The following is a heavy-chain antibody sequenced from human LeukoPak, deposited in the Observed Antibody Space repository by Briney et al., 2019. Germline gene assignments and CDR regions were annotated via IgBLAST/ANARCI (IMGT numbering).Heavy chain of an antibody. V-gene: IGHV1-18*01. CDR2: ISVYNGHT. D-gene: IGHD6-13*01. Sequence: ASVKVSCKASGYTFTSYDISWVRQAPGQGREWMGWISVYNGHTNYAQKLQGRVTMTTDTSTSTAYMELRSLRSDDTAVYYCAREWTSRSGAAAGFPWGQGTLVTVSS. CDR3: AREWTSRSGAAAGFP. CDR1: GYTFTSYD. J-gene: IGHJ5*02.